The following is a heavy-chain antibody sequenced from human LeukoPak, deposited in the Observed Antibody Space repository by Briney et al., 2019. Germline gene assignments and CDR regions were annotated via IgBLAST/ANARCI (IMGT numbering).Heavy chain of an antibody. V-gene: IGHV4-59*12. D-gene: IGHD3-3*01. Sequence: SETLSLTCTVSGGSLNSYYWSWIRQPPGKGLEWIGYIYYSGSTNYNPSLKSRVTISVDTSKNHFSLNLTSVTAADTAVYYCAREGGFYRPLDYSGQGTLVTVSS. CDR3: AREGGFYRPLDY. CDR1: GGSLNSYY. J-gene: IGHJ4*02. CDR2: IYYSGST.